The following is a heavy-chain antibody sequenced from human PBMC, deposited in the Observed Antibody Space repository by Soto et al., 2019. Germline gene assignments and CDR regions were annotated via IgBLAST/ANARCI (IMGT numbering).Heavy chain of an antibody. Sequence: SETLSLTCTVSGGSISTSNYYWAWVRQAPGKGLEWIANIYYRGDTYYHPSLRSRLTVSVDTSKNQFSLKLSSLTAADTAVYYCARGLDGLHDDTSGPFPRPGWGQGTLVTVSS. V-gene: IGHV4-39*01. D-gene: IGHD3-22*01. CDR2: IYYRGDT. CDR1: GGSISTSNYY. CDR3: ARGLDGLHDDTSGPFPRPG. J-gene: IGHJ1*01.